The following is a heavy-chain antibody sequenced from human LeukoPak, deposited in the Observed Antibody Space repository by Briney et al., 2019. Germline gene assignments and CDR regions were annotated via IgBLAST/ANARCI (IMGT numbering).Heavy chain of an antibody. D-gene: IGHD1-26*01. CDR1: GFTFSDYS. J-gene: IGHJ1*01. V-gene: IGHV3-21*06. CDR2: ISRSSRHV. Sequence: PGESLRLSCAASGFTFSDYSMNWVRQAPGKGLEWVSSISRSSRHVYYAGSVKGRFTISRDDGKNSLYLQMNSLRAEDMAVYYCVRDLMGMGATTAYPHHWGQGTLVTVSS. CDR3: VRDLMGMGATTAYPHH.